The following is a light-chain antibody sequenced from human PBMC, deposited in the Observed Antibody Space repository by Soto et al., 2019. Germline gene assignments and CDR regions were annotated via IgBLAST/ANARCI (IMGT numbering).Light chain of an antibody. CDR2: GAS. CDR3: QQYNKWPPYT. CDR1: QSVRSN. V-gene: IGKV3-15*01. Sequence: DIVMTQSPANLSVSPGERATLSCRASQSVRSNLAWYQQKPGQGPRLLIYGASTRATSIPARFSGSGSATEFSLTINSLQSEDFAVYYCQQYNKWPPYTFGEGTKLEIK. J-gene: IGKJ2*01.